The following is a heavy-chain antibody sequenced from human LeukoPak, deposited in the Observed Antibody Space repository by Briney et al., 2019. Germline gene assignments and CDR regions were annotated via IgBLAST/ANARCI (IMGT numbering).Heavy chain of an antibody. CDR1: GFTFSSYS. CDR3: AIQPTIVVVPAAIDDY. V-gene: IGHV3-21*01. J-gene: IGHJ4*02. Sequence: GGSLRLSCAAPGFTFSSYSMNWVRQAPGKGLEWVSSISSSSSYIYYADSVKGRFTISRDNAKNSLYLQMNSLRAEDTAVYYCAIQPTIVVVPAAIDDYWGQGTLVTVSS. CDR2: ISSSSSYI. D-gene: IGHD2-2*02.